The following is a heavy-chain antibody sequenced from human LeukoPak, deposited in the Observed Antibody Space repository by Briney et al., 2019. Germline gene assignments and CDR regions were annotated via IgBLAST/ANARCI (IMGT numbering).Heavy chain of an antibody. J-gene: IGHJ4*02. CDR1: GFTFSSYG. V-gene: IGHV3-30*18. Sequence: DPGGSLRLSCAASGFTFSSYGVHWVRQAPGKGLEWVAVISYDGSNKYYADSVKGRFTISRVNSKNTLYLQMNSLRAEDTAVYYCAKDGGCSSTTCYSPYYIDYWGQGTLVTVSS. CDR3: AKDGGCSSTTCYSPYYIDY. CDR2: ISYDGSNK. D-gene: IGHD2-2*01.